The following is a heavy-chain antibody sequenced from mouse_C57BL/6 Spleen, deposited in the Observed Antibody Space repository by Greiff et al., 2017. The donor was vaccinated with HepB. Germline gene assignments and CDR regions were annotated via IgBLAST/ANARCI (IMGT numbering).Heavy chain of an antibody. V-gene: IGHV1-4*01. Sequence: VQLQESGAELARPGASVKMSCKASGYTFTSYTMHWVKQRPGQGLEWIGYINPSSGYTKYNQKFKDKATLTADKSSSTAYMQLSSLTSEDSAVYYCARSDGYYGAMDYWGQGTSVTVSS. D-gene: IGHD2-3*01. CDR3: ARSDGYYGAMDY. CDR1: GYTFTSYT. CDR2: INPSSGYT. J-gene: IGHJ4*01.